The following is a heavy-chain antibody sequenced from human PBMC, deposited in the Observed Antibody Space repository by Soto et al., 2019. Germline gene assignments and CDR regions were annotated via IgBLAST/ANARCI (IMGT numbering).Heavy chain of an antibody. CDR3: AKELAIMGKGAVDM. CDR2: ISGGGGDST. Sequence: EVHLLESGGGLVQPGGSLTLSCAASGFTFSSYAMSWVRQAPGKGLEWVSAISGGGGDSTYYADSVKGRLIISKDNSKNTLYLQMSSLRAEDTAVYYCAKELAIMGKGAVDMWGQGTMVTVSS. J-gene: IGHJ3*02. D-gene: IGHD2-8*01. V-gene: IGHV3-23*01. CDR1: GFTFSSYA.